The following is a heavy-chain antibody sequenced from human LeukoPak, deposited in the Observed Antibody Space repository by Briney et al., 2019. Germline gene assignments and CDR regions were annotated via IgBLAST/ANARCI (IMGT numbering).Heavy chain of an antibody. CDR2: IYSGGST. V-gene: IGHV3-66*02. J-gene: IGHJ6*03. Sequence: GGSRRLSCAASGFTVSSNYMSWVRQAPGKGLEWVSVIYSGGSTYYADSVKGRFTISRDNSKNTLYLQMNSLRAEDTAVYYCARVGTARPYYYYMDVWGKGTTVTVSS. D-gene: IGHD7-27*01. CDR3: ARVGTARPYYYYMDV. CDR1: GFTVSSNY.